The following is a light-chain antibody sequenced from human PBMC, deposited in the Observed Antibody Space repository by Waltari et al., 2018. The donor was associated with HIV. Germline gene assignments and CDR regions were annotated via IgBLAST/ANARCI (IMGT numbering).Light chain of an antibody. CDR3: GTWDSSRNAVL. CDR1: NLNTGNNF. Sequence: QSVLTQPPPVSAPPGQKVTSSCSRSNLNTGNNFVSWFQQLPGIAPKLLIYDNNKHPSGIPDRFPASQSGTSATLGITGLQTGDEADYYCGTWDSSRNAVLFGGGTKLTVL. J-gene: IGLJ2*01. CDR2: DNN. V-gene: IGLV1-51*01.